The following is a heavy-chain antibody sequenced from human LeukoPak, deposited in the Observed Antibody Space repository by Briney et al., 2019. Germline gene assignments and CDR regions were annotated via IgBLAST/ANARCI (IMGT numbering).Heavy chain of an antibody. V-gene: IGHV3-7*01. J-gene: IGHJ4*02. CDR2: IKQDGSEK. Sequence: GGSLRLSCAASGFTFSSYWMSWVRQAPGKGLEWVANIKQDGSEKYYVDSVKGRFTISRDNAKNSLYLQMNSLRAEDTAVYYCARLTTDSSGYYVDEGYYFDYWGQGTLVTVSS. CDR3: ARLTTDSSGYYVDEGYYFDY. CDR1: GFTFSSYW. D-gene: IGHD3-22*01.